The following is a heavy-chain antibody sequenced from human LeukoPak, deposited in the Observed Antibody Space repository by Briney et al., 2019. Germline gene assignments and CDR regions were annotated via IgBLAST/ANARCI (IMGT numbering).Heavy chain of an antibody. J-gene: IGHJ1*01. CDR1: GGSTSSYY. CDR2: IYYSGST. V-gene: IGHV4-59*08. CDR3: ARHTPQRKSFQH. Sequence: PSETLSLTCTVSGGSTSSYYWSWIRQPPGKGLEWIGYIYYSGSTNYNPSLKSRVTISVDTSKNQFSLKLSSVTAADTAVYYCARHTPQRKSFQHWGQGTLVTVSS.